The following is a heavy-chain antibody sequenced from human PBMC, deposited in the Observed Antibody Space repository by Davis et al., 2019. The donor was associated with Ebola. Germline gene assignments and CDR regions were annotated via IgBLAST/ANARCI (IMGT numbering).Heavy chain of an antibody. V-gene: IGHV3-48*03. D-gene: IGHD4-17*01. CDR1: GFNFNTYE. CDR3: ASGDYGSVNYYGMDV. J-gene: IGHJ6*02. CDR2: ISTTSSAI. Sequence: PGGSLRLSCAASGFNFNTYEMNWVRQAPGKGLEWVAYISTTSSAIYYADSVKGRFTISRDNAKKSLFLQMNSLGVEDTAVYYCASGDYGSVNYYGMDVWGQGTTVTVSS.